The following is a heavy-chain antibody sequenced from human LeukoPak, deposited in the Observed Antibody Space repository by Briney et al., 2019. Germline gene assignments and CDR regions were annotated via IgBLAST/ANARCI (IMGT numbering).Heavy chain of an antibody. J-gene: IGHJ3*02. Sequence: ASVEVSCKASGYTFTNYGISWVRQAPGQGLEWMGWISPYNDYTNYAQKLQGRVTMTTDTSTSTGYMELRSLRSDDTAVYYCARWYCSSTSCYAGAFDMWGQGTMVTVSS. V-gene: IGHV1-18*04. CDR2: ISPYNDYT. D-gene: IGHD2-2*01. CDR3: ARWYCSSTSCYAGAFDM. CDR1: GYTFTNYG.